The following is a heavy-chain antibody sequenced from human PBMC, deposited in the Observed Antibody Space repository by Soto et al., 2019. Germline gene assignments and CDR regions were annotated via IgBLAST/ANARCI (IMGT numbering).Heavy chain of an antibody. V-gene: IGHV4-31*03. J-gene: IGHJ5*02. CDR1: GGSISSGGYY. D-gene: IGHD3-3*01. CDR2: IYYSGST. Sequence: QVQLQESGPGLVKPSQTLSLTCTVSGGSISSGGYYWSWIRQHPGKGLEWIGYIYYSGSTYYNPSLQSRVTISIDTYKNQSSLKLSSVNAADTAVYYCAKADCSSTSCYYYDFWSGYSQFDPWGQGTLVTVSS. CDR3: AKADCSSTSCYYYDFWSGYSQFDP.